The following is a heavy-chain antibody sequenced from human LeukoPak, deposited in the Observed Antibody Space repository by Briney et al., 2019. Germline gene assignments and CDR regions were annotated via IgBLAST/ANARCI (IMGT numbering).Heavy chain of an antibody. Sequence: ASVKVSCKASGGTFSSYAISWVRQAPGQGLGWMGRIIPILGIANYAQKFQGRVTITADKSTSTAYIELSSLRSEDTAVYYCARADNYDSSGSHFDYWGQGTLVTVSS. CDR2: IIPILGIA. CDR3: ARADNYDSSGSHFDY. CDR1: GGTFSSYA. D-gene: IGHD3-22*01. J-gene: IGHJ4*02. V-gene: IGHV1-69*04.